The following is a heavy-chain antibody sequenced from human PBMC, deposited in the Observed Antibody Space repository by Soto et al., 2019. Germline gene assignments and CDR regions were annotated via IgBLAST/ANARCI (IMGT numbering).Heavy chain of an antibody. CDR1: GYRFTSYC. V-gene: IGHV5-51*01. CDR3: ARGRGSEWLLRHFDY. CDR2: IYPGDSDT. D-gene: IGHD3-22*01. J-gene: IGHJ4*02. Sequence: PGESLTSYCQGSGYRFTSYCIVWVRQMPGKGLECMGMIYPGDSDTRYSPSFQGQVTISADKSISTAYLQWSSLKASDTAMYYCARGRGSEWLLRHFDYWGQGTMVTVSS.